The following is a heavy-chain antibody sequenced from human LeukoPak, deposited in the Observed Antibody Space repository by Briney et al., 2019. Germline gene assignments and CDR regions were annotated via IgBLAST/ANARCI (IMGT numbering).Heavy chain of an antibody. CDR2: INTNTGNP. CDR1: GYTFTSYA. Sequence: ASVKVSCKASGYTFTSYAMNWVRRAPGQGLEWMGWINTNTGNPTYAQGFTGRFVFSLDTSVSTAYLQISSLKAEDTAVYYCARDPQGIAAAGSLGYWGQGTLVTVSS. D-gene: IGHD6-13*01. J-gene: IGHJ4*02. CDR3: ARDPQGIAAAGSLGY. V-gene: IGHV7-4-1*02.